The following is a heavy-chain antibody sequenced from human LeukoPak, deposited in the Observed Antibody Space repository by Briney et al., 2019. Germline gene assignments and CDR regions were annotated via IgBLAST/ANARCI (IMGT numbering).Heavy chain of an antibody. CDR3: ATGRGSYTPYYFDY. V-gene: IGHV3-20*04. CDR1: GFSFDDYG. CDR2: LNWNGGST. D-gene: IGHD1-26*01. Sequence: PGGSLRLSCAASGFSFDDYGMSWVRQPPGKGLECVSGLNWNGGSTGYADSVKGRFTISRDNAKNSLYLQMNSLRAEDTALYYCATGRGSYTPYYFDYWGQGTLVTVSS. J-gene: IGHJ4*02.